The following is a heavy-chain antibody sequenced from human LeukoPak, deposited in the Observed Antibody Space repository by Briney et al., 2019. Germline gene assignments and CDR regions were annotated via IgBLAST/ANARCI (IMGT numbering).Heavy chain of an antibody. CDR3: AKVGGSSRPFDY. CDR1: GFTFSSYG. D-gene: IGHD6-6*01. V-gene: IGHV3-30*02. CDR2: IRYDGSNK. Sequence: GSLRLSCAASGFTFSSYGMHWVRQAPGKGLEWVAFIRYDGSNKYYADSVKGRFTISRDNSKNTLYLQMNSLRAEDTAVYYCAKVGGSSRPFDYWGQGTLVTVSS. J-gene: IGHJ4*02.